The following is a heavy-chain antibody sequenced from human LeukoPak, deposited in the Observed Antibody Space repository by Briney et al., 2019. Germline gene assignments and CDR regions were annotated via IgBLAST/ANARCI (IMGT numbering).Heavy chain of an antibody. CDR2: IYYSGST. Sequence: SETLSLTCTVSGDSISSYSWNWIRQPPGRGLEWIGYIYYSGSTDYNPSLKSRVTISVDTSKNQFSLKLSSVTAADTAVYYCARVPTVTFFDYWGQGTLVTVSS. CDR1: GDSISSYS. V-gene: IGHV4-59*12. CDR3: ARVPTVTFFDY. D-gene: IGHD4-17*01. J-gene: IGHJ4*02.